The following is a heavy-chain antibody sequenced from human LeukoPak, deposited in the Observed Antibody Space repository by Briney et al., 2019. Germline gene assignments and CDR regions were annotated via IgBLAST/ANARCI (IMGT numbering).Heavy chain of an antibody. CDR3: ARQRDYYDSSGQSDFDS. J-gene: IGHJ4*02. CDR1: GGSIRSSGYF. D-gene: IGHD3-22*01. V-gene: IGHV4-39*01. CDR2: IYYGGTT. Sequence: SETLSLTRSVSGGSIRSSGYFWGWIRQPPGKALEWIGSIYYGGTTYYNPSLKSRVTISVDTSKKQFSLKLSSVTAADTAFYYCARQRDYYDSSGQSDFDSWGQGALVTVSS.